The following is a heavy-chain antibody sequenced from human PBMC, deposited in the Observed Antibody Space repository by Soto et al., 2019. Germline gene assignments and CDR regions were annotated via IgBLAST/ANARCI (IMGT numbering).Heavy chain of an antibody. D-gene: IGHD2-15*01. CDR2: IIPIVGTA. CDR1: GVTFSSYA. CDR3: ARRDCSGGRCYSQTFGAFDS. V-gene: IGHV1-69*06. Sequence: ASVKVSCKASGVTFSSYAISWVRQAPLQVLEWMGGIIPIVGTANYAQKFQGRVTITADKYTSTAYMEVSSLRSEDTAVYYCARRDCSGGRCYSQTFGAFDSWGQGTRLTVSS. J-gene: IGHJ3*02.